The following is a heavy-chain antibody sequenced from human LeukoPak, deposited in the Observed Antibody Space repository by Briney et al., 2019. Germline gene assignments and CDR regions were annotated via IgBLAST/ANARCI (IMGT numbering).Heavy chain of an antibody. Sequence: QPGGSLRLSCSASGFTFSNYAMHWVRQAPGKGLEYVSAIGTNGRRTYYADSVKGRFTISRDNSKNTLYLQMSSLRPEDTAVYSCVKDRDSGYGSLDYWGQGTLVTVSS. CDR3: VKDRDSGYGSLDY. CDR1: GFTFSNYA. CDR2: IGTNGRRT. J-gene: IGHJ4*02. V-gene: IGHV3-64D*06. D-gene: IGHD5-12*01.